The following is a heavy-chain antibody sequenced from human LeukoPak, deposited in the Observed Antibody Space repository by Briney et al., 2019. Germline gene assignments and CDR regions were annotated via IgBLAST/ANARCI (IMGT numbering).Heavy chain of an antibody. V-gene: IGHV4-59*08. D-gene: IGHD2-2*02. CDR1: GGSISSYY. CDR3: ARWGSGYCTSTSCYTGGFFDP. J-gene: IGHJ5*02. CDR2: IYFSGST. Sequence: SETPSLTCTVSGGSISSYYWSWIRQPPGKGLEWIGHIYFSGSTNSNPSLKSRVTISIDTSKYHFSLKLSSVTAADTAVYYCARWGSGYCTSTSCYTGGFFDPWGQGTLVTVSS.